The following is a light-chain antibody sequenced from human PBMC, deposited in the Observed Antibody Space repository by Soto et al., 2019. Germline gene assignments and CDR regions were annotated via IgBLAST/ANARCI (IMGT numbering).Light chain of an antibody. V-gene: IGLV1-51*01. CDR1: SSNIGGNS. CDR2: DDG. J-gene: IGLJ1*01. Sequence: QSVLTQPPSVSAAPGQKVTISCSGGSSNIGGNSVSWYQQLPGTAPKLLIYDDGKRPSGIPDRFSGSKSGTSATLGITGFQTGDEADDYCGSWDSSLSAYVFRTGTKVTVL. CDR3: GSWDSSLSAYV.